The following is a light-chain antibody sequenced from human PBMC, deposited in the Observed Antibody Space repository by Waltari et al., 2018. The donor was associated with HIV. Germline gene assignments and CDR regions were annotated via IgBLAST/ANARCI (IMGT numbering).Light chain of an antibody. CDR3: QSYDSRLTVWV. Sequence: QSVLTQPASVSGSPGQSITISCTGARSDLVNYNYVSWFRQHPGKAPTLMIYELTRRPSGVSNRFSGSKSGNTASLTITGLQAEDEADYYCQSYDSRLTVWVFGGGTKVTVL. V-gene: IGLV2-14*03. CDR1: RSDLVNYNY. J-gene: IGLJ3*02. CDR2: ELT.